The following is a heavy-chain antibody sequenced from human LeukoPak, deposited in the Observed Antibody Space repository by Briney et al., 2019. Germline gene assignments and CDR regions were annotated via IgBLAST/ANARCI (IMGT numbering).Heavy chain of an antibody. CDR2: IYPADSDT. CDR3: ARLRGYSGPKGPFDL. J-gene: IGHJ3*01. Sequence: GESLKISCKGSEYTFTDYWIGWVRQMPGKGLEWMGIIYPADSDTRYGPSFQGQVTISADKFTTTIYLEWSSLKASDTAMYFCARLRGYSGPKGPFDLWGQGTLVTVSS. V-gene: IGHV5-51*01. D-gene: IGHD3-10*01. CDR1: EYTFTDYW.